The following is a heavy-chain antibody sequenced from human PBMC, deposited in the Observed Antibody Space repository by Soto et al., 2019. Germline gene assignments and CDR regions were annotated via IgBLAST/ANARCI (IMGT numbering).Heavy chain of an antibody. J-gene: IGHJ5*02. V-gene: IGHV1-18*04. Sequence: QLVQSGPEVKKAGDSVRVSCQASGYTFSSYSITWMRQAPGQGLQLMGWISADNGDTDYAKNFQGMVTMTADTSTNTAYMELRSLRGDDTAVYYCARDFYYDVSSRGGYHPWGQGTLVTVSS. CDR1: GYTFSSYS. CDR3: ARDFYYDVSSRGGYHP. CDR2: ISADNGDT. D-gene: IGHD3-22*01.